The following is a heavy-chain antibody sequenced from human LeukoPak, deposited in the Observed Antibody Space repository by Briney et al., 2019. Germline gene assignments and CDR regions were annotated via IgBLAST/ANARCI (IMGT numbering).Heavy chain of an antibody. J-gene: IGHJ4*02. CDR3: AGGGDYDILTGYLL. CDR2: INYSGST. Sequence: PSETLSLTCTVSGGSISSYYWSWIRQPPGKGLEWIGYINYSGSTNYNPSLKSRVTISVDTSKNQFSLKLSSVTAADTAVYYCAGGGDYDILTGYLLWGQGTLVTVS. V-gene: IGHV4-59*01. D-gene: IGHD3-9*01. CDR1: GGSISSYY.